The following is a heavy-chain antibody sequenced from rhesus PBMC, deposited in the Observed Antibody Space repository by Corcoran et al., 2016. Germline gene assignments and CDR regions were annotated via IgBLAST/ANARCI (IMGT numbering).Heavy chain of an antibody. J-gene: IGHJ4*01. Sequence: QVQLQESGPGLVKPSETLSLTCTLSGGSISDSYFWNWIRQAPGKGLEWMGWIYGSGRTTAYNTSLKSRVTISKDTSKNQFSLKLRSVTAADTAMDFCARVVYRDFDYWGQGILVTVSS. CDR3: ARVVYRDFDY. D-gene: IGHD1-1-1*01. CDR2: IYGSGRTT. CDR1: GGSISDSYF. V-gene: IGHV4S18*01.